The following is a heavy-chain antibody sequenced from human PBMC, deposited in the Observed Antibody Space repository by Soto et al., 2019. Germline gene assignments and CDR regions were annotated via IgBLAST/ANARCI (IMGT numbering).Heavy chain of an antibody. CDR3: AKAPASITMVRGVPYYFDY. CDR1: GFTFSSYA. CDR2: ISGSGGST. Sequence: EVQLLESGGGLVQPGGSLRLSCAASGFTFSSYAMSWVRQAPGKGLEWVSAISGSGGSTYYADSVKGRFTSSRDNSKNTLYLQMNSLRAEDTAVYYCAKAPASITMVRGVPYYFDYWGQGTLVTVSS. V-gene: IGHV3-23*01. D-gene: IGHD3-10*01. J-gene: IGHJ4*02.